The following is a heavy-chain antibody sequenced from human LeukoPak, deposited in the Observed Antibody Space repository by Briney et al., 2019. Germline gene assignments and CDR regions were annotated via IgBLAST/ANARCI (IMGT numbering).Heavy chain of an antibody. CDR2: IYTSGST. D-gene: IGHD5-24*01. J-gene: IGHJ4*02. CDR3: ARGEDGYSLYFDY. Sequence: SQTLSLTCTVSGGSISSGSYYWSWIRQPAGKGLEWIGRIYTSGSTNYNPSLKSRVTISVDTSKNQFSLKLSSVTAADTAVYYCARGEDGYSLYFDYWGQGTLVTVSS. CDR1: GGSISSGSYY. V-gene: IGHV4-61*02.